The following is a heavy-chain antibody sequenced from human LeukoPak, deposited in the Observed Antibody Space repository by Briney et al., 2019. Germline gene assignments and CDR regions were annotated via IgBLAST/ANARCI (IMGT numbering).Heavy chain of an antibody. CDR2: IYTSGST. CDR1: GGSISSGSYY. D-gene: IGHD6-19*01. Sequence: SQTLSLTCTVSGGSISSGSYYWSWIRQPAGKGLEWIGRIYTSGSTNYNPSLKSRVTISVDTSTNQFSLKLSSVTAADTAVYYCARSLPYSSGLFDYWGQGTLVTVSS. J-gene: IGHJ4*02. V-gene: IGHV4-61*02. CDR3: ARSLPYSSGLFDY.